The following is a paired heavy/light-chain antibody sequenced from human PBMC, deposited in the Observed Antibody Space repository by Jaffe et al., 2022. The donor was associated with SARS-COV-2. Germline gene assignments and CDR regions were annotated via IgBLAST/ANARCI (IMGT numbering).Light chain of an antibody. CDR3: QQYYSTPPT. V-gene: IGKV4-1*01. CDR2: WAS. J-gene: IGKJ3*01. CDR1: QSVLYSSNNKNY. Sequence: DIVMTQSPDSLAVSLGERATINCKSSQSVLYSSNNKNYLAWYQQKPGQPPKLLIYWASTRESGVPDRFSGSGSGTDFTLTISSLQAEDVAVYYCQQYYSTPPTFGPGTKVDIK.
Heavy chain of an antibody. CDR1: GGSISSSSYY. Sequence: QLQLQESGPGLVKPSETLSLTCTVSGGSISSSSYYWGWIRQPPGKGLEWIGSIYYSGSTYYNPSLKSRVTISVDTSKNQFSLKLSSVTAADTAVYYCAADILTGYSLGMGNWFDPWGQGTLVTVSS. J-gene: IGHJ5*02. CDR2: IYYSGST. CDR3: AADILTGYSLGMGNWFDP. V-gene: IGHV4-39*01. D-gene: IGHD3-9*01.